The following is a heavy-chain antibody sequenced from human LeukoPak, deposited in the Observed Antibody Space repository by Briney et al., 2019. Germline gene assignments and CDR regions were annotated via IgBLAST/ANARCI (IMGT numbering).Heavy chain of an antibody. Sequence: PGGSLRLSCAASGFTVSSNYMSWVRQAPGKGLEWVSVIYSGGSTYYADSVKGRFTISRDNSKNTLYLQMNSLRAEDTAVYYCASIAVAGTRANWGQGTLVTVSS. CDR3: ASIAVAGTRAN. CDR1: GFTVSSNY. V-gene: IGHV3-66*01. D-gene: IGHD6-19*01. J-gene: IGHJ4*02. CDR2: IYSGGST.